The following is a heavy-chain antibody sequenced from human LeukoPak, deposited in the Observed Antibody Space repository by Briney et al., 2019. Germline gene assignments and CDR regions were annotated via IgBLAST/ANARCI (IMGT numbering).Heavy chain of an antibody. CDR1: GGTFSSYA. J-gene: IGHJ3*02. V-gene: IGHV1-69*05. CDR2: IIPIFGTA. CDR3: AKSSYYYDSSGYYYRNAFDI. D-gene: IGHD3-22*01. Sequence: SVKVSCKASGGTFSSYAISWVRQAPGQGLEWMGGIIPIFGTANYAQKFQGRVTMTRNTSISTAYMELSSLRSEDTAVYYCAKSSYYYDSSGYYYRNAFDIWGQGTMVTVSS.